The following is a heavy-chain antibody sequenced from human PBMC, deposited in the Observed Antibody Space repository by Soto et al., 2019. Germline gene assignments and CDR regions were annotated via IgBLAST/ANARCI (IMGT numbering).Heavy chain of an antibody. Sequence: QITLKESGPPLVRPAQTLTLTCAFSGFSLTTTHMGVAWIRHPPGKALEWLALIYWDDDKRYSPSLKNRLAISKDTSRNRVVLTITNMNPEDTGTYFCAHAGDYDLLSFDHWGPGTLVTVS. CDR1: GFSLTTTHMG. D-gene: IGHD4-17*01. V-gene: IGHV2-5*02. CDR3: AHAGDYDLLSFDH. CDR2: IYWDDDK. J-gene: IGHJ4*02.